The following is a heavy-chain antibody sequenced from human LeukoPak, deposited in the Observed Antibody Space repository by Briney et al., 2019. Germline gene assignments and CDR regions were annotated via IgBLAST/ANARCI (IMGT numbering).Heavy chain of an antibody. J-gene: IGHJ6*02. D-gene: IGHD5-18*01. Sequence: ASVKVSFKASGYTFTGYYMHWVRQAPGQGLEWMGRINPNSGGTNYAQKFQGRVTMTRDTSISTAYMELSRLRSDDTAVYYCARGPIQLWQPLGLGMDVWGQGTTVTVSS. V-gene: IGHV1-2*06. CDR3: ARGPIQLWQPLGLGMDV. CDR2: INPNSGGT. CDR1: GYTFTGYY.